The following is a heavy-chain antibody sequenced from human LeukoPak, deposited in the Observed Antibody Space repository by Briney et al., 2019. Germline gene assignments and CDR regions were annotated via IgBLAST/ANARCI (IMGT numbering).Heavy chain of an antibody. D-gene: IGHD2-2*01. V-gene: IGHV1-69*13. Sequence: SVKVSCKASGGTFSSYAISWVRQAPGQGLEWRGGIIPIFGTANYAQKFQGRVTITADESTSTAYLELSSLRSEDTAVYYCARGQYQLLQNWFDPWGQGTLVTVSS. J-gene: IGHJ5*02. CDR2: IIPIFGTA. CDR1: GGTFSSYA. CDR3: ARGQYQLLQNWFDP.